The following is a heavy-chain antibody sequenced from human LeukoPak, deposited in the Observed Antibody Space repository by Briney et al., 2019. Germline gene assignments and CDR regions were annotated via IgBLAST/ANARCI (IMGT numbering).Heavy chain of an antibody. CDR1: GGSISSYY. CDR3: PGCGNAVGYFAY. J-gene: IGHJ4*02. Sequence: SETLSLTCTVAGGSISSYYWSWIRQPPGKGLEWVGYIYYSGSTNYNPSLKSRVTISVDTSKNQFSLKLSSVTAADTAVYYCPGCGNAVGYFAYWGQGTLVTVSS. D-gene: IGHD4-23*01. V-gene: IGHV4-59*01. CDR2: IYYSGST.